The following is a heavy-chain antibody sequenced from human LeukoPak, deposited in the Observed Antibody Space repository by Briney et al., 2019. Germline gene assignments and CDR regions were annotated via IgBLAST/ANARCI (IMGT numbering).Heavy chain of an antibody. Sequence: SETLSLTCTVSGGSISSSSYYWGWIRQPPGKGLEWIGSIYHSGSTYYNPSLKSRVTISVDTSKNQFSLKLSSVTAADTAVYYCARSPRYYFDYWGQGTLVTVSS. J-gene: IGHJ4*02. CDR1: GGSISSSSYY. V-gene: IGHV4-39*07. CDR3: ARSPRYYFDY. CDR2: IYHSGST.